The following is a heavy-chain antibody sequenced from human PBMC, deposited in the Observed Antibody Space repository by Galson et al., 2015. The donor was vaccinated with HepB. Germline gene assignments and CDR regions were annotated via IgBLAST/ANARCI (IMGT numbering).Heavy chain of an antibody. CDR1: GFAFDSHA. Sequence: SLRLSCAASGFAFDSHAMSWVRQAPGRGLEWISGITGKGDSTFYADSVKGRFTVSKDNSTNMLFLQMNSLRAEDAGLYFCAKGYGLFDSWGQGILVTVSS. CDR2: ITGKGDST. D-gene: IGHD3-16*01. CDR3: AKGYGLFDS. V-gene: IGHV3-23*01. J-gene: IGHJ5*01.